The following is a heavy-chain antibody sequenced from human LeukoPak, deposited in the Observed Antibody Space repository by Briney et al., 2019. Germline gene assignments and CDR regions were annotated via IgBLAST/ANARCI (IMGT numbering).Heavy chain of an antibody. CDR1: GFTFSSYW. Sequence: PGGSLRLSCAASGFTFSSYWMSWVRQAPGKGLEWVANIKQDGREKYYVDSVKGRFTISRDNAKNSLYLQMNSLRAEDTAVYYCARFCSSTSCYFAPYGMDVWGQGTTVTVSS. V-gene: IGHV3-7*01. J-gene: IGHJ6*02. D-gene: IGHD2-2*01. CDR3: ARFCSSTSCYFAPYGMDV. CDR2: IKQDGREK.